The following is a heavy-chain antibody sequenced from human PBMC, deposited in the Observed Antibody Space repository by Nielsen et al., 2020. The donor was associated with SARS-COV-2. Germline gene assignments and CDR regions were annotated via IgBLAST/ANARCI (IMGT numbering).Heavy chain of an antibody. Sequence: GGSLRLSCAASGFTFDDYGMSWVRQAPGKGLEWVSGISWNSGSIGYADSVKGRFTISRDNAKNSLYLQMNSLRAEDTALYYCAKLSWLVPSDYWGQGTLVTVSS. J-gene: IGHJ4*02. D-gene: IGHD6-19*01. CDR2: ISWNSGSI. V-gene: IGHV3-9*01. CDR1: GFTFDDYG. CDR3: AKLSWLVPSDY.